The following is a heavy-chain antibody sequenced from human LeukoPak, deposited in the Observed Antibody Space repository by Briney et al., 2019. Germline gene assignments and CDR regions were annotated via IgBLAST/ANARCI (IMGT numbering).Heavy chain of an antibody. D-gene: IGHD5-12*01. V-gene: IGHV1-2*02. CDR3: AREYSASEH. CDR2: IDPYTGNT. Sequence: ASVKVSCKASGYNFVGYYLHWVRQAPGQGLEWMAWIDPYTGNTHYAQKFQGRITVTRDTSLSTTFMELNWLTSDDTALYYCAREYSASEHWGQGTLVTVSS. CDR1: GYNFVGYY. J-gene: IGHJ1*01.